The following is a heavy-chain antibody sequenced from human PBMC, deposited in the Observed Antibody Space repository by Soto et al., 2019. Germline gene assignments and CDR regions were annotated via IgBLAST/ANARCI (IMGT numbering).Heavy chain of an antibody. Sequence: GESRKISCKGSGYSFTSYWIGWVCQMPGKGLEWMGIIYPGDSDTRYSPSFQGQVTISADKSVTTAYLQWSSLKASDTAMYYCARGDCGSTTCYKFDYWGQGTLVTVSS. CDR3: ARGDCGSTTCYKFDY. D-gene: IGHD2-2*02. J-gene: IGHJ4*02. CDR2: IYPGDSDT. V-gene: IGHV5-51*01. CDR1: GYSFTSYW.